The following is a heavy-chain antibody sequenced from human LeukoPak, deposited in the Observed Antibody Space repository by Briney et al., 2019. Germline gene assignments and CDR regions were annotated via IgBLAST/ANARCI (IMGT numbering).Heavy chain of an antibody. CDR3: ATLVRSSKDY. CDR1: GGSISSAY. D-gene: IGHD2-2*01. Sequence: SSETLSLTCTVSGGSISSAYWGWIRQPPGKGLEWIGSIYYTGSTYYNPSLKSRVTISVDTSKNQFSLKLSSVTAADTAVYYCATLVRSSKDYWGQGTLVTVSS. CDR2: IYYTGST. V-gene: IGHV4-39*01. J-gene: IGHJ4*02.